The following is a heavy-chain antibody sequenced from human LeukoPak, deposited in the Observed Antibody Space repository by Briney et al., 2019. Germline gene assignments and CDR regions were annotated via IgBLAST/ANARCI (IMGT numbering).Heavy chain of an antibody. CDR2: IYHSGST. Sequence: SETLSLTCAVSGYSISSGYYWGWIRQPPRKGLEWIGSIYHSGSTYYNPSLKSRVTISVDTSKNQFSLKLSSVTAADTAVYCCARRGFLEWLYNHWGQGTLVTVSS. CDR1: GYSISSGYY. D-gene: IGHD3-3*01. J-gene: IGHJ5*02. V-gene: IGHV4-38-2*01. CDR3: ARRGFLEWLYNH.